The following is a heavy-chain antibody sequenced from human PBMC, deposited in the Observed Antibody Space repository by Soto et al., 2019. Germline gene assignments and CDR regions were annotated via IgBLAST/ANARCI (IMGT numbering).Heavy chain of an antibody. CDR3: ARRPYSSSYNWFDP. V-gene: IGHV3-7*03. J-gene: IGHJ5*02. D-gene: IGHD6-13*01. CDR1: RFTFSSYS. CDR2: INHDGSEK. Sequence: GGSLRLSCAASRFTFSSYSLSWVRQAPGKGLEWVANINHDGSEKYYVDSVKGRFTISRDNAKNSLYLQMNSLRVEDTAVYYCARRPYSSSYNWFDPWGRGTLVTVSS.